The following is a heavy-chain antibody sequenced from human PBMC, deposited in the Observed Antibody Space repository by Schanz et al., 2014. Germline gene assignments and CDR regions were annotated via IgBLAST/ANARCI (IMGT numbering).Heavy chain of an antibody. CDR1: GFTFSSYW. V-gene: IGHV3-23*04. J-gene: IGHJ6*02. CDR3: LAPDYGMDV. Sequence: EVQLVESGGGLVQPGGSLRLSCAASGFTFSSYWMHWVRQVPGKGLVWVTAISGSGGSTYYADSVKGRFTISRDNSKNSLFLQMNSLRAEDTAVYYCLAPDYGMDVWGQGTTXTVSS. CDR2: ISGSGGST.